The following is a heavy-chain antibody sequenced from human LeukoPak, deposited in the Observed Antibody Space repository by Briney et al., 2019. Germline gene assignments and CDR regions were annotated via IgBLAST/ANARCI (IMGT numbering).Heavy chain of an antibody. Sequence: GGSLRLSCVASGFTFNNYAMTWVRQAPGKGLEWVSAISGSGYSTYYADSVRGRFTISRDNSKNTLYLQMNSLRAEDTALYFCAQWSRYFDYWGQGTLVTVSS. CDR1: GFTFNNYA. D-gene: IGHD1-26*01. J-gene: IGHJ4*02. V-gene: IGHV3-23*01. CDR3: AQWSRYFDY. CDR2: ISGSGYST.